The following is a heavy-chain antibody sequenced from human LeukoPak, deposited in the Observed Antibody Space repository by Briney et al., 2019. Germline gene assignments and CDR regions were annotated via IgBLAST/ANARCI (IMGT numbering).Heavy chain of an antibody. J-gene: IGHJ5*02. CDR1: GGSFSGYY. V-gene: IGHV4-34*01. D-gene: IGHD4-17*01. Sequence: SETLSLXCAVYGGSFSGYYWSWIRQPPGKGLEWIGEINHSGSTNYNPSLKSRVTISVDTSKNQFSLKLSSVTAADTAVYYCARGGGYGDYAKAWGQGTLVTVSS. CDR2: INHSGST. CDR3: ARGGGYGDYAKA.